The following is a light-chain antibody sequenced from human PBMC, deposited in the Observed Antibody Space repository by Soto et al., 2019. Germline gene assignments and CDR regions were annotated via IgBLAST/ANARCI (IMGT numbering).Light chain of an antibody. CDR2: AAS. Sequence: DIQITQSPSSLSASRGDRVTITCRASQGISNYLGWFQQKPGKAPKSLIYAASSLHCGVPSKFSGSGSGTDFTLTISTLQPENFATHYCQHHTFGKGIRPEI. CDR3: QHHT. J-gene: IGKJ5*01. V-gene: IGKV1-16*02. CDR1: QGISNY.